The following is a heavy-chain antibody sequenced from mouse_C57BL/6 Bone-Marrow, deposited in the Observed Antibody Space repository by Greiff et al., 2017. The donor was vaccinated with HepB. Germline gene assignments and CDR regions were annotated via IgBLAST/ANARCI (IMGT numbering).Heavy chain of an antibody. D-gene: IGHD3-3*01. V-gene: IGHV5-9-1*02. CDR1: GFTFSSYA. J-gene: IGHJ3*01. CDR3: TRGAGTWFAY. CDR2: ISSGGDYI. Sequence: EVQLVESGEGLVKPGGSLKLSCAASGFTFSSYALSWVRQTPEKRLEWVAYISSGGDYIYYADPVKGRFTISRDNARNTLYLQMSSLKSEDTAMYYCTRGAGTWFAYWGQGTLVTVSA.